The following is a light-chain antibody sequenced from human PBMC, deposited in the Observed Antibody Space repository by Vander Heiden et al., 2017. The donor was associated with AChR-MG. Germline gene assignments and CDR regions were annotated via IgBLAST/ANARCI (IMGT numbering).Light chain of an antibody. J-gene: IGKJ2*01. CDR3: QQYINSRPS. CDR1: RTVFYSPNNKND. V-gene: IGKV4-1*01. Sequence: DLVITQSPDSLAVSLGETATINCKSSRTVFYSPNNKNDLAWYQKKPGQTPKVLIYWASTRESGVPDRFNGSGSGTDFTLTISSRQAEDVAVYYCQQYINSRPSFGQGTKLEIK. CDR2: WAS.